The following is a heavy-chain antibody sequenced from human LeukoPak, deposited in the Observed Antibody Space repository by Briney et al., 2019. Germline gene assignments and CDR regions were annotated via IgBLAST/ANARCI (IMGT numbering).Heavy chain of an antibody. CDR2: INSDGSST. CDR1: GFTFSTYG. J-gene: IGHJ3*02. Sequence: GGSLRLSCTASGFTFSTYGMHWVRQAPGEGLVWVSRINSDGSSTNYADSVKGRFTISGDNAKNTLYLQMNSLRAEDTAVYYCARGTPYGGSNTFDIWGQGTMVTVSS. D-gene: IGHD2-15*01. V-gene: IGHV3-74*01. CDR3: ARGTPYGGSNTFDI.